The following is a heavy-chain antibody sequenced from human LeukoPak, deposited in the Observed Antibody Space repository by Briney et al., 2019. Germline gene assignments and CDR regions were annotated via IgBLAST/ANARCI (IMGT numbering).Heavy chain of an antibody. CDR2: ISSDGGST. Sequence: RGSLRLSCAASGFTFSSYWIHWVRQAPGKGLVWVSRISSDGGSTYYADSVKGRFTISRDNAKNTLYLQMNTLRAEDTAVYYCARDGEVVPAAISDWFDPWGQGTLVTVSS. CDR3: ARDGEVVPAAISDWFDP. D-gene: IGHD2-2*01. J-gene: IGHJ5*02. CDR1: GFTFSSYW. V-gene: IGHV3-74*01.